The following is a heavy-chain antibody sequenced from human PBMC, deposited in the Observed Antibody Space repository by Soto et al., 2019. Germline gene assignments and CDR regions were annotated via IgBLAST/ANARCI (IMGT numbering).Heavy chain of an antibody. D-gene: IGHD2-21*02. CDR1: GFSFRRYG. V-gene: IGHV3-30*18. J-gene: IGHJ6*02. CDR2: ISNDGNDK. Sequence: PVWDLSLSCGTSGFSFRRYGLNWVRQAPMKVMEWLAFISNDGNDKFFADSVKGRLTLSRDNAMNTLYLQINSLRAEDTAAYFCGNDTLDRSGGDCHLYDYHRMDVWGQATTLTATS. CDR3: GNDTLDRSGGDCHLYDYHRMDV.